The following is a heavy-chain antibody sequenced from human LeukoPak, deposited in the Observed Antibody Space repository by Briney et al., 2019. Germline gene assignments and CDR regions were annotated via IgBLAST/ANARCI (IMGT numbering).Heavy chain of an antibody. D-gene: IGHD1-26*01. CDR1: GGSFSGYY. J-gene: IGHJ4*02. V-gene: IGHV4-34*01. CDR2: INHSGST. CDR3: ARRSGSYGRLYYFDY. Sequence: PSETLSLTCAVYGGSFSGYYWSWIRQPPGKGLEWIGEINHSGSTNYNPSLKSRVTMSVDTSKNQFSLKLSSVTAADTAVYYCARRSGSYGRLYYFDYWGQGTLVTVSS.